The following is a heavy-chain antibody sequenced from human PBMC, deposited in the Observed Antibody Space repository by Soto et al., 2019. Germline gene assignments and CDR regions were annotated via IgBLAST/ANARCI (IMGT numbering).Heavy chain of an antibody. CDR3: EREGYNFRPFDY. D-gene: IGHD1-1*01. J-gene: IGHJ4*02. V-gene: IGHV4-59*01. CDR1: GGSRKSDY. CDR2: ISYSGTT. Sequence: PSYTTFLPYSNTGGSRKSDYCSWRRRPPGMGLEWIASISYSGTTNYNSSLKSRVTISIDTSKNQFSLKFNSVTAADTAVYYCEREGYNFRPFDYWGQGALVTVSS.